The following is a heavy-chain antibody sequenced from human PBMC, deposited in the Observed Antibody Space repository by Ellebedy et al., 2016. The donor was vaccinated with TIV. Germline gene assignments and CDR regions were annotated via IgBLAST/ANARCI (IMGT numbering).Heavy chain of an antibody. D-gene: IGHD2-15*01. CDR3: APLGYCLEEDCYRPY. Sequence: MPSETLSLTCTVSGGSFGDYHWSWFRQSPGTGLEWIGEVDHSGVTTYNPSLTSRVNMSVDTSNSVFSLQLTSVTAADTAVYDCAPLGYCLEEDCYRPYWGQGTLVTVSS. V-gene: IGHV4-34*10. CDR2: VDHSGVT. CDR1: GGSFGDYH. J-gene: IGHJ4*02.